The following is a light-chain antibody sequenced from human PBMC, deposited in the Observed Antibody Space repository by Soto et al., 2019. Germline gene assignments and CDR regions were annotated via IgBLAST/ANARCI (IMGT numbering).Light chain of an antibody. CDR1: NIGTKN. J-gene: IGLJ1*01. CDR2: SDR. CDR3: QVWDSSTALYV. V-gene: IGLV3-9*01. Sequence: SYELTQPLSVSVALGQTARITCGGNNIGTKNVHWYQQKPGQAPVLVMYSDRNRPSGIPERFSGSKPGNMATLTISRAQAGDEADYYCQVWDSSTALYVFGTGTKVTV.